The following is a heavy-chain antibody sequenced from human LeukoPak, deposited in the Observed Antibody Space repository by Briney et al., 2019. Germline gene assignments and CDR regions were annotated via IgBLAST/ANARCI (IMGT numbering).Heavy chain of an antibody. CDR3: ARDPQQLVPDY. V-gene: IGHV3-74*01. Sequence: GGSLRLSCAASGFTFSSYWMHWVRQAPGKGLVWVSRINNDGSSTSYADSMKRRFTISRDNAKNTLYLQMNSLRAEDTAVYYCARDPQQLVPDYWGQGTLVTVSS. CDR1: GFTFSSYW. J-gene: IGHJ4*02. D-gene: IGHD6-13*01. CDR2: INNDGSST.